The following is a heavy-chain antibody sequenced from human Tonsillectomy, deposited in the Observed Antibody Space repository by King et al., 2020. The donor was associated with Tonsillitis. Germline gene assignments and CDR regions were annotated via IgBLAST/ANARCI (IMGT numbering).Heavy chain of an antibody. Sequence: VQLVESGGGVVQPGGSLRLSCAASGFTFTSHGMHWVRQAPGKGLEWVAFIHYDGANKYYADSVKGRFTISRDNSKNTLYLRVNSLRAEDTAVYYCAKGCRSRYYYFDYWGQGTLVTVSS. CDR2: IHYDGANK. V-gene: IGHV3-30*02. CDR1: GFTFTSHG. D-gene: IGHD3-3*01. J-gene: IGHJ4*02. CDR3: AKGCRSRYYYFDY.